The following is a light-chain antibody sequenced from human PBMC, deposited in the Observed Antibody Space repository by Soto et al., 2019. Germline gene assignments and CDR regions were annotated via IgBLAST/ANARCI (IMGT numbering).Light chain of an antibody. CDR3: QQSYSTPPELT. J-gene: IGKJ3*01. V-gene: IGKV1-39*01. CDR2: AAS. Sequence: DIQMTQSPSSLSASVGDRVTITCRASQSISSYLNWYQPKPGKAPQLLIYAASSLQSGVPSRFSGSGSGTDFTLTISSLQPEDFATYYCQQSYSTPPELTFGPGTKVEIK. CDR1: QSISSY.